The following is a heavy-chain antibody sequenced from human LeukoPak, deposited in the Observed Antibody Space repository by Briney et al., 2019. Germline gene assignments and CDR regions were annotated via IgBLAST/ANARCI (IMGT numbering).Heavy chain of an antibody. V-gene: IGHV3-23*01. CDR3: DAYYYDSSGYYHFDY. Sequence: RGSLRLSCAASGFTFSSYAMSLVRQAPGKGLEWVSAISGSGGSTYYADSVKGRFTISRDNSKNTLYLQMNSLRAEDTAVYYCDAYYYDSSGYYHFDYWGQGTLVTVSS. J-gene: IGHJ4*02. CDR1: GFTFSSYA. D-gene: IGHD3-22*01. CDR2: ISGSGGST.